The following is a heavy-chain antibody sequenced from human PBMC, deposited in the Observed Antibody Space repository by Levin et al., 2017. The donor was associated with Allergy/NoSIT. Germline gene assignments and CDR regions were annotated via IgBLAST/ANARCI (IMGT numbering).Heavy chain of an antibody. J-gene: IGHJ3*02. CDR1: GFTFSSYP. Sequence: LSLTCAAPGFTFSSYPMNWVRQVPGKGLEWISYISSSSSSIYYADSVQGRFTISRDNAKDSLYLEMNSLRAEDTAVYYCARDRVAVAGDDVFDIWGQGTLVTVSS. V-gene: IGHV3-48*01. CDR2: ISSSSSSI. CDR3: ARDRVAVAGDDVFDI. D-gene: IGHD6-19*01.